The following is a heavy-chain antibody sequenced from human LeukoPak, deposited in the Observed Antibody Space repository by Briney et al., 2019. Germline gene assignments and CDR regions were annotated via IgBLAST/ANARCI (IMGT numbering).Heavy chain of an antibody. D-gene: IGHD3-22*01. Sequence: GGSLRLSCAASGFTFSSYAMSWVRRAPRKVLKWVSGISGSGDNTYYADSVKGRFTISRDNSKNTLYVQVNSLGTEDTAAYYCAKGSYYDSSGSFYFDHWGQGTLVTVSS. V-gene: IGHV3-23*01. J-gene: IGHJ4*02. CDR3: AKGSYYDSSGSFYFDH. CDR2: ISGSGDNT. CDR1: GFTFSSYA.